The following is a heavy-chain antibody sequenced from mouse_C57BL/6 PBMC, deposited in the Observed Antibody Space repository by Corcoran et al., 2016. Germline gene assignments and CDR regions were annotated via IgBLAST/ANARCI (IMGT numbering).Heavy chain of an antibody. Sequence: EVQLQQSVAELVRPGASVKLSCTASGFNIKNTYMHWVQQRPEQGLEWIGRIDPANGNTKYVPKFQGKATITADTSSNTAYLQLSMLTSEDPAIDDWVTDYPGDYWGQGTTLTVSS. CDR2: IDPANGNT. CDR3: VTDYPGDY. CDR1: GFNIKNTY. J-gene: IGHJ2*01. V-gene: IGHV14-3*01. D-gene: IGHD2-4*01.